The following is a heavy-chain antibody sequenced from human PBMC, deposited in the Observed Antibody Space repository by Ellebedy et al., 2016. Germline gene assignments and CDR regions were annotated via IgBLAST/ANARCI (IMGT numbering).Heavy chain of an antibody. D-gene: IGHD2-8*01. CDR1: GGTFSSYA. CDR2: IIPIFGTA. J-gene: IGHJ3*02. V-gene: IGHV1-69*13. Sequence: SVKVSCXASGGTFSSYAISWVRQAPGQGLEWMGGIIPIFGTANYAQKFQGRVTITADESTSTAYMELSSLRSEDTAVYYCARVKSNEYCTNGVCYRHAFDIWGQGTMVTVSS. CDR3: ARVKSNEYCTNGVCYRHAFDI.